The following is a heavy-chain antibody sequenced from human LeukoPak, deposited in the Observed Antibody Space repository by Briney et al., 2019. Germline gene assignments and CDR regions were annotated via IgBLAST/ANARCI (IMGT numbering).Heavy chain of an antibody. Sequence: SETLSLTCTVSGGSISSYYWSWIRQPPGKGLEWLAEINHRGTTHYNPSLMSRVNISADTSKNHFSLNLDSVTAADTAVYYCARSWAGMYYPFYYFDYWGQGALVTVSP. V-gene: IGHV4-34*01. CDR1: GGSISSYY. CDR2: INHRGTT. D-gene: IGHD1-26*01. J-gene: IGHJ4*02. CDR3: ARSWAGMYYPFYYFDY.